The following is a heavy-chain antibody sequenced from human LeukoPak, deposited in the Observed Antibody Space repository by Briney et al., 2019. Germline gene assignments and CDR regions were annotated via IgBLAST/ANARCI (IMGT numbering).Heavy chain of an antibody. V-gene: IGHV4-4*02. CDR2: IYHSGTT. Sequence: PSGTLSLTCAASGGSISSSNWWSWVRQPPGKGPEWIGSIYHSGTTYYNPSLKSRVTISVDTSKNQFSLKLSSVTAADTAVYYCARFPHYYDSSNSYVRFYFDYWAQGSLVTVSS. D-gene: IGHD3-22*01. CDR1: GGSISSSNW. J-gene: IGHJ4*02. CDR3: ARFPHYYDSSNSYVRFYFDY.